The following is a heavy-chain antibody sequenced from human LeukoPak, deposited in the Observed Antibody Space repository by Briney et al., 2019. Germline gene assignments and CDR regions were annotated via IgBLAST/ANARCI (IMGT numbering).Heavy chain of an antibody. CDR1: GDSISNHY. J-gene: IGHJ4*02. Sequence: TSETLSLTRTVCGDSISNHYWSWLRQPPGKGLEWIGYISYRGDTMYNPSLTSRATISMDTSKNQSSLKLNSVTAADTAIYYCARVGRGSHTWRSYSFNDWGQGTLVTVSS. CDR2: ISYRGDT. D-gene: IGHD3-16*01. CDR3: ARVGRGSHTWRSYSFND. V-gene: IGHV4-59*11.